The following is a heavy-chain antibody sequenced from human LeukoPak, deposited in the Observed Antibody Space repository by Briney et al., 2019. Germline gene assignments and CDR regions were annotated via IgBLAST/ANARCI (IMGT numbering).Heavy chain of an antibody. CDR1: GGSISSYY. V-gene: IGHV4-4*07. D-gene: IGHD3-16*01. J-gene: IGHJ6*03. CDR2: IYNSGST. CDR3: ARETSQKGAHYMDV. Sequence: SETLSLTCTVSGGSISSYYWSWIRQPAGKGLEWIGRIYNSGSTTYNPSLKSRVTMSVDTSKNQFSLKLSSVTAADTAVYYCARETSQKGAHYMDVWGKGTTVTISS.